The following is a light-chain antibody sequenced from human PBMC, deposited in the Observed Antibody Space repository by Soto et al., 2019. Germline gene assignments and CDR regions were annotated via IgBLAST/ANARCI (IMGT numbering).Light chain of an antibody. CDR2: VAS. Sequence: DIQMTQSPSCLSASVGDRVTITCRASQGISNYLAWYQQQPGKVPKLLIYVASTLQSGVPSRFSGSGSGTDFTLTIRSLQPEDVATYYCQKYNSAPWTFGQGTKVEIK. CDR1: QGISNY. J-gene: IGKJ1*01. CDR3: QKYNSAPWT. V-gene: IGKV1-27*01.